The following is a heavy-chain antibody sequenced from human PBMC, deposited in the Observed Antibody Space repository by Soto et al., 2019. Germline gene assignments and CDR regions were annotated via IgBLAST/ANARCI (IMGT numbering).Heavy chain of an antibody. D-gene: IGHD3-3*01. Sequence: QVQLQESGPGLVKPSETLSLTCTVSGGSVSSGSYYWSWIRQPPGKGLEWIGYIYYSGSTNYNPSLKSRITISVDTSKNQFSLKLSSVTAADTAVYYCARKHYDFWSGSAHFDLWGRGTLVTVSS. CDR2: IYYSGST. V-gene: IGHV4-61*01. CDR1: GGSVSSGSYY. J-gene: IGHJ2*01. CDR3: ARKHYDFWSGSAHFDL.